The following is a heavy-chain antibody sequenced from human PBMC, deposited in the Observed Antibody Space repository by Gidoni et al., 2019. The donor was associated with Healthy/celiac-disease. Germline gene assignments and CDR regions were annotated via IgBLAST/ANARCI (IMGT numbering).Heavy chain of an antibody. D-gene: IGHD3-10*01. CDR1: GYSLTSYY. Sequence: QVQLVQSGAAVKKPGASVTASCKASGYSLTSYYMHWVRQAPGQGLEWMGTIDPSGGSTSYAQKFQGRVTMTRDTSTSTVYMELSSLRSEDTAVYYCARDSVSRYGSGSYFDYWGQGTLVTVSS. J-gene: IGHJ4*02. CDR2: IDPSGGST. V-gene: IGHV1-46*01. CDR3: ARDSVSRYGSGSYFDY.